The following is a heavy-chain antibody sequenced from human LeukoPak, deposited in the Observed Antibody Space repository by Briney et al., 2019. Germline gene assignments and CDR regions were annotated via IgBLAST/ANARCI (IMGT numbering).Heavy chain of an antibody. D-gene: IGHD3-10*01. CDR2: INHSGST. J-gene: IGHJ5*02. CDR3: ARLYGSGSYRWGSWFDP. CDR1: GGSFSGYY. Sequence: SETLSLTCAVYGGSFSGYYWSWIRQPPGKGLEWIGEINHSGSTNYNPSLKSRVTISVDTSKNQFSLKLSSVTAAGTAVYYCARLYGSGSYRWGSWFDPWGQGTLVTVSS. V-gene: IGHV4-34*01.